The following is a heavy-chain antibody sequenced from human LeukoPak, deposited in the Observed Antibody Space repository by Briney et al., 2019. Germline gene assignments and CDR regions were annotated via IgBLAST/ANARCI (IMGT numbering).Heavy chain of an antibody. J-gene: IGHJ4*02. CDR3: ARLASGSYGPLTPFDY. CDR2: IYYSGST. CDR1: GGSISSYY. D-gene: IGHD1-26*01. V-gene: IGHV4-59*08. Sequence: SETLSLTCTVSGGSISSYYWSWIRQPPGKGLEWIGDIYYSGSTNYNPSLKSRDTISVDPSKNQFSLRLSSVTAADTAVYFSARLASGSYGPLTPFDYWGQGTLVTVSS.